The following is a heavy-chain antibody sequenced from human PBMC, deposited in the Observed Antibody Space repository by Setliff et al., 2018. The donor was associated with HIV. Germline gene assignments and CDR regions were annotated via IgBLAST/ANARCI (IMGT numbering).Heavy chain of an antibody. CDR1: GFTFSNHA. V-gene: IGHV3-23*01. D-gene: IGHD5-12*01. CDR2: VSGSGDDT. CDR3: ARVGEYSASEDAFDI. J-gene: IGHJ3*02. Sequence: GSLRLSCAASGFTFSNHAMSWVRQAPGKGLEWVATVSGSGDDTFYADSVKGRFTISRDNAKNSLYLQMNSLRAEDTAVYYCARVGEYSASEDAFDIWGQGTMVTVSS.